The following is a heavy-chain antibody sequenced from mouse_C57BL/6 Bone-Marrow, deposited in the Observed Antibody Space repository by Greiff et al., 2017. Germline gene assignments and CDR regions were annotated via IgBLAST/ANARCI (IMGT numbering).Heavy chain of an antibody. Sequence: QVQLQQSGAELVRPGTSVKVSCKASGSAFTNYLIEWVKQRPGQGLEWIGVINPGSGGTNSNEKFKGKATLTADKSSSTAYMQLSSLTSEDSAVYFCARQLLNSYAMDYCGQGTSVTVAS. CDR3: ARQLLNSYAMDY. V-gene: IGHV1-54*01. CDR1: GSAFTNYL. D-gene: IGHD1-3*01. J-gene: IGHJ4*01. CDR2: INPGSGGT.